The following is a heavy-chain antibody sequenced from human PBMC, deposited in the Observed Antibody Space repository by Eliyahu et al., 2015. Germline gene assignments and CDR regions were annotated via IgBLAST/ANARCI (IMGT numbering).Heavy chain of an antibody. V-gene: IGHV3-23*01. J-gene: IGHJ4*02. Sequence: EVQLLESGGGLVQPGGSLTXSCAASGFTFSSYAMTWVRQAPGKGLEWVSTITGGGDGTYYAGSVKGRFTLSRDNSKNTLHLQMNGLRADDTAVYYCAKGSFHNSGEPRSWGQGTLVTVSS. CDR2: ITGGGDGT. CDR3: AKGSFHNSGEPRS. CDR1: GFTFSSYA. D-gene: IGHD3-22*01.